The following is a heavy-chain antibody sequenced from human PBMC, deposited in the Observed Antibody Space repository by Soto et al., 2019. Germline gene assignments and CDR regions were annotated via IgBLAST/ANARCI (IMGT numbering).Heavy chain of an antibody. CDR3: TTTTIFGVIISGQAAFDI. Sequence: EVQLVESGGGVVKPGGSLRLSCAASGFTFNNAWMTWVRQAPGKGLEWVGRIKSKIDDGTTDYAAPVKGRFTISRDDSKNTLYLRMNSLKTEDTAVYYCTTTTIFGVIISGQAAFDIWGQGTMVTGSS. D-gene: IGHD3-3*01. V-gene: IGHV3-15*01. CDR2: IKSKIDDGTT. J-gene: IGHJ3*02. CDR1: GFTFNNAW.